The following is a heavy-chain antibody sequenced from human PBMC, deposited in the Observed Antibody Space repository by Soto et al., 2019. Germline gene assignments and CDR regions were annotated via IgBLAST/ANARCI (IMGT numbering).Heavy chain of an antibody. CDR3: ARETSGYGRGLYYYYGMDV. D-gene: IGHD5-12*01. J-gene: IGHJ6*02. CDR1: GGTFSSYA. CDR2: IIPIFGTA. Sequence: QVQLVQSGAEVKKPGSSVKVSCKASGGTFSSYAISWVRQAPGQGLEWMGGIIPIFGTANYAQKFQGRVTITADESTSTGYMELSSLRSEDTAVYYCARETSGYGRGLYYYYGMDVWGQGTTVTVSS. V-gene: IGHV1-69*01.